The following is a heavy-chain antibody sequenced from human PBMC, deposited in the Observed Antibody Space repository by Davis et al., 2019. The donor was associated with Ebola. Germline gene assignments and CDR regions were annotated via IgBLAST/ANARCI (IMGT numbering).Heavy chain of an antibody. CDR2: ISGSGGST. Sequence: GESLKISCAASGFPFCSYAMSWVRQAPGKGLEWVPAISGSGGSTYYADSVKGRFTISRDDSKNTLYLQMNRLRAEDTAVYYCAKELVTGTPYYFDYWGQGTLVSVSS. CDR1: GFPFCSYA. J-gene: IGHJ4*02. CDR3: AKELVTGTPYYFDY. V-gene: IGHV3-23*01. D-gene: IGHD1-7*01.